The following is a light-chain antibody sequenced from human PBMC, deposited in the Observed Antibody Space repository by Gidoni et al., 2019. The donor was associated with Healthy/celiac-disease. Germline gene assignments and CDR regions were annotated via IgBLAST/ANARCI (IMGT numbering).Light chain of an antibody. J-gene: IGKJ2*01. V-gene: IGKV1-8*01. Sequence: AIRMTQSPSSFSASTGDRVTITRRASQGISSYLAWYQQKPGNAPKLLIYAASTLQSGVPSRFSGSGSGTDFTLTISCLQSEDFATYYCQQYYSYPRYTFGQGTKLEIK. CDR2: AAS. CDR1: QGISSY. CDR3: QQYYSYPRYT.